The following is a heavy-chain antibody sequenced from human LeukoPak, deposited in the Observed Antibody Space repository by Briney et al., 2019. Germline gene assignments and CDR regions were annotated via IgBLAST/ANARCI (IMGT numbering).Heavy chain of an antibody. D-gene: IGHD5-12*01. CDR2: IYYSGST. J-gene: IGHJ4*02. V-gene: IGHV4-39*01. CDR1: GGSMSGSINY. CDR3: ARHGYQWLKIFDY. Sequence: PSETLSLTCTVSGGSMSGSINYWGWIRQPPGKGLEWIESIYYSGSTYYNPSLKSRVTISVDTSKNQFSLKLSSVTAADTAVYYCARHGYQWLKIFDYWGQGTLVTVSS.